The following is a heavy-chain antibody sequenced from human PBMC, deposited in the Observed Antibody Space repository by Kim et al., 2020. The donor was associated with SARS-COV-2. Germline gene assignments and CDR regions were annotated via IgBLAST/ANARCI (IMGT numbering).Heavy chain of an antibody. J-gene: IGHJ4*02. D-gene: IGHD5-18*01. Sequence: GGSLRLSCAASGFTFSSYAMSWVRQAPGKGLEWVSAISGSGGSTYYADSVKGRFTISRDNSKNTLYLQMNSLRAEDTAVYYCAKDGYSYGYGPYYFDFWGQGTPVTVSS. CDR2: ISGSGGST. CDR3: AKDGYSYGYGPYYFDF. CDR1: GFTFSSYA. V-gene: IGHV3-23*01.